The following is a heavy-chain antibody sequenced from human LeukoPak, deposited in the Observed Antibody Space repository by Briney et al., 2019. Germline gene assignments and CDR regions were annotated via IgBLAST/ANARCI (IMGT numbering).Heavy chain of an antibody. D-gene: IGHD3-22*01. Sequence: SETLSLTCTVSGDSISTSSYYWGFIRQPPGKGLEWIASVYYNGNTYYNPSLKSRVTISVDTSKNQFSLKLSSVTAADTAVYYCASRGHYYDGNYYGMDVWDQGTTVTVSS. V-gene: IGHV4-39*07. J-gene: IGHJ6*02. CDR1: GDSISTSSYY. CDR2: VYYNGNT. CDR3: ASRGHYYDGNYYGMDV.